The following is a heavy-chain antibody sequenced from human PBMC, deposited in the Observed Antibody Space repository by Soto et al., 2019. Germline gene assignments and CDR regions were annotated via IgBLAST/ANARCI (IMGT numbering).Heavy chain of an antibody. J-gene: IGHJ6*02. CDR2: INPSGGST. Sequence: GASVKVSCKASGYTFTSYYMHWVRQAPGQGPEWMGIINPSGGSTSYAQKFQGRVTMTRDTSTSTVYMELSSLRSEDTAVYYCARGYSSSWYRRYGMDVWGQGTTVTVSS. V-gene: IGHV1-46*01. CDR3: ARGYSSSWYRRYGMDV. CDR1: GYTFTSYY. D-gene: IGHD6-13*01.